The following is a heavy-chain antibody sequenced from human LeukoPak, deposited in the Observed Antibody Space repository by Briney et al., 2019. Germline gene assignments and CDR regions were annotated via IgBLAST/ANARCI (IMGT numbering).Heavy chain of an antibody. CDR2: MNPNSGNT. V-gene: IGHV1-8*02. CDR3: ARRPYKYYDILTGSYRSEFEY. D-gene: IGHD3-9*01. Sequence: ASVKVSCKASGYTFTSYDINWVRQATGQGLEWMGWMNPNSGNTGYAQKFQGRVTMTRNTSISTAYMELSSLRSEDTAVYYCARRPYKYYDILTGSYRSEFEYWGQGTLVTVSS. CDR1: GYTFTSYD. J-gene: IGHJ4*02.